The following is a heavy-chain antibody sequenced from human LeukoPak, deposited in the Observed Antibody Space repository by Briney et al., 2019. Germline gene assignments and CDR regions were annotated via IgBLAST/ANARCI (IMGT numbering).Heavy chain of an antibody. J-gene: IGHJ4*02. Sequence: SGTLSLTCTVSGGSIRSGSYYWGWIRQPPGKGLEWIGSIFYSGNTYNNPSLKSRVTLSVDTPKNQFSLKMRSVTAADTAVFYCARHSTDWRCFDYWGQGTLVTVSS. V-gene: IGHV4-39*01. CDR3: ARHSTDWRCFDY. CDR1: GGSIRSGSYY. CDR2: IFYSGNT. D-gene: IGHD6-19*01.